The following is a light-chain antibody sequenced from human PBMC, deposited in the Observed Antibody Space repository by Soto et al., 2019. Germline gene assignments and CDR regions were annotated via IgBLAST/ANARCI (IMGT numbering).Light chain of an antibody. CDR3: FSYTASDLWV. J-gene: IGLJ3*02. V-gene: IGLV2-11*01. CDR2: AVS. CDR1: NSDVGGYNS. Sequence: QSVLTQPRSVSGSPGQSVTISCTGTNSDVGGYNSVSWYQQLPGNAPKLMISAVSQRPSGVPDRFSGSKSGNTASLTISGLQADDEADYFCFSYTASDLWVFGGGTQLTVL.